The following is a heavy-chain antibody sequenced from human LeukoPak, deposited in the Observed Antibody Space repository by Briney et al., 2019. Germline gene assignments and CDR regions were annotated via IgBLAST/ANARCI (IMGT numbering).Heavy chain of an antibody. CDR3: ARDQMVRGIDY. CDR2: IYYSGST. CDR1: GGSISSSSYY. Sequence: SETLSLTCTVSGGSISSSSYYWGWIRQPPGKGLEWIGSIYYSGSTYYNPSLKSRVTISVDTSKNQFSLKLSSVTAADTAVYYCARDQMVRGIDYWGQGTLVTVSS. J-gene: IGHJ4*02. D-gene: IGHD3-10*01. V-gene: IGHV4-39*07.